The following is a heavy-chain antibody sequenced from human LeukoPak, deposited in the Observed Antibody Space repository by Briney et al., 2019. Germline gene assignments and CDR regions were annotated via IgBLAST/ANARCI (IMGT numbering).Heavy chain of an antibody. CDR2: INPSGGST. Sequence: GASVKVSCKASGYTFTSYYMHWVRQAPGQGLEWMGIINPSGGSTSYAQKFQGRVTMTRDTSTSTVYMELSSLRSEDTAVYYCARDPCYYDSSGYYRVFDYWGQGTLVTVSS. J-gene: IGHJ4*02. CDR3: ARDPCYYDSSGYYRVFDY. CDR1: GYTFTSYY. D-gene: IGHD3-22*01. V-gene: IGHV1-46*01.